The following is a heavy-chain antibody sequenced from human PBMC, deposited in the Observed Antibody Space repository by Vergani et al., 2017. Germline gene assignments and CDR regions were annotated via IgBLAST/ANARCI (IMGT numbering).Heavy chain of an antibody. Sequence: MDLVESGGGLVEPGGSLRLSCVVSEINFSYYWMTWIRQAPGKGLEWVAFIRYDGSNKYYADSVKGRFTISRDNSKNTLYLQMNSLRAEDTAVYYCANLWFGELSGDYFDYWGQGTLVTVSS. CDR3: ANLWFGELSGDYFDY. CDR2: IRYDGSNK. V-gene: IGHV3-30*02. D-gene: IGHD3-10*01. J-gene: IGHJ4*02. CDR1: EINFSYYW.